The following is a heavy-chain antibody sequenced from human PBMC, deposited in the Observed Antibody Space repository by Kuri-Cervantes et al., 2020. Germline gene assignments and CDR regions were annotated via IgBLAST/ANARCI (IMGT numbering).Heavy chain of an antibody. V-gene: IGHV3-9*01. CDR1: GFTFSSYG. CDR2: ISWNSGSI. CDR3: AKDGDSSGYYDY. Sequence: SLKISCAASGFTFSSYGMHWVRQAPGKGLEWVSGISWNSGSIGYADSVKGRFTISRDNSKNTLYLQMNSLRAEDTAVYYCAKDGDSSGYYDYWGQGTLVTVSS. J-gene: IGHJ4*02. D-gene: IGHD3-22*01.